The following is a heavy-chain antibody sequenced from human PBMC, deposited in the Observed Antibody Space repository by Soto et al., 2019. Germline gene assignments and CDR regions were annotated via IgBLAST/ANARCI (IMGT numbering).Heavy chain of an antibody. CDR1: GFTFSSYG. D-gene: IGHD3-10*01. CDR2: IWYDGSNK. Sequence: QVQLVESGGGVVQPGRSLRLSCAASGFTFSSYGMHWVRQAPGKGLEWVAVIWYDGSNKYYADSVKGRFTISRDNSKNTRYLQMNSLRAEDTAVYYCARDASAGGEMWYWGQGTLVTVSS. V-gene: IGHV3-33*01. J-gene: IGHJ4*02. CDR3: ARDASAGGEMWY.